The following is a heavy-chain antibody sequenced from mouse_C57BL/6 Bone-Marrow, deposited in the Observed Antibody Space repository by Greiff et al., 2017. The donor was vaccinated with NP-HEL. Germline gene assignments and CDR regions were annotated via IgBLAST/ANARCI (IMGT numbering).Heavy chain of an antibody. J-gene: IGHJ3*01. CDR2: ISGGGGNT. CDR1: GFTFSSYT. V-gene: IGHV5-9*01. Sequence: DVKLVESGGGLVKPGGSLKLSCAASGFTFSSYTMSWVRQTPEKRLEWVATISGGGGNTYYPDSVKGRFTISRDNAKNTLYLQMSSLRSEDTALYYCARRYPPAYWGQGTLVTVSA. CDR3: ARRYPPAY.